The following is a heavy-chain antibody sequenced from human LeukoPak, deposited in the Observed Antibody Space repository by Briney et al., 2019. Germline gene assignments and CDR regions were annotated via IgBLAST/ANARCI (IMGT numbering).Heavy chain of an antibody. J-gene: IGHJ4*02. CDR2: IYPGDSDT. CDR1: GYSFTNYW. CDR3: ARRGVTPFDY. V-gene: IGHV5-51*01. Sequence: GESLKISXRGSGYSFTNYWIGWVRQKPGKGLEWMAIIYPGDSDTRYSPSFQGQVTISADKSISTAYLQWSSLKASDTAMYYCARRGVTPFDYWGQGTLVTVSS. D-gene: IGHD2-21*02.